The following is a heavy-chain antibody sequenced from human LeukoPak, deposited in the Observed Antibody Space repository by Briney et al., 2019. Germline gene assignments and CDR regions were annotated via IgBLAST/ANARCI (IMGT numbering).Heavy chain of an antibody. D-gene: IGHD7-27*01. CDR2: ITWNSDDM. CDR3: TRVTSWRTGFDY. Sequence: PGGSLRLSCAASGFSFEAYGMYWVRQAPGKGLEWVSGITWNSDDMAYADSVKGRFTISRNNAKNCLYPQMKSLTVEDTALYFCTRVTSWRTGFDYWGQGTLVTVSS. J-gene: IGHJ4*02. CDR1: GFSFEAYG. V-gene: IGHV3-9*01.